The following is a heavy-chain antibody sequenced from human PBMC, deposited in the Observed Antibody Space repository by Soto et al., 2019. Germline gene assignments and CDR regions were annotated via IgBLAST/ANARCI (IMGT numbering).Heavy chain of an antibody. J-gene: IGHJ4*02. Sequence: ASVKGSCTASGGTFSSDTISWVRQAPGQGLEWMGRIIPILGIANYAQKFQGRVTITADKSTSTAYMELSSLRSEDTAVYYCASPQSSGWYDFDYWGQGTLVTVSS. CDR3: ASPQSSGWYDFDY. D-gene: IGHD6-19*01. CDR1: GGTFSSDT. CDR2: IIPILGIA. V-gene: IGHV1-69*02.